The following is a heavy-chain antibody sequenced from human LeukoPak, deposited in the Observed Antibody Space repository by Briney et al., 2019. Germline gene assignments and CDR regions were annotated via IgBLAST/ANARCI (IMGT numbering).Heavy chain of an antibody. V-gene: IGHV3-23*01. CDR2: ISGSGGST. CDR3: AGRGSGSYFDY. Sequence: GGSLRLSCAASGFTFSSYAMSWVRQAPGKGLEWVSTISGSGGSTYYADSVKGRFTISRDNSKNTLYLQMNSLRAEDTAVYYCAGRGSGSYFDYWGQGTLVTVSS. J-gene: IGHJ4*02. D-gene: IGHD3-10*01. CDR1: GFTFSSYA.